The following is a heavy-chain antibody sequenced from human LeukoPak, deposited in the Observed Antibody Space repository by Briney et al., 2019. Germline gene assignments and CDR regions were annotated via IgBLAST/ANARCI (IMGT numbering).Heavy chain of an antibody. CDR2: IDTNSGAT. V-gene: IGHV1-2*02. CDR3: ASEAFCVGGSCQLHRVAS. J-gene: IGHJ4*02. CDR1: GYTFSAYY. Sequence: GASVKVSYKASGYTFSAYYMHWVRQAPGQGLDWMGWIDTNSGATKYAQKFQGRVTITRDTSIGTAYMELSTLISDDTAVYYCASEAFCVGGSCQLHRVASWGPGTLVTVSS. D-gene: IGHD2-15*01.